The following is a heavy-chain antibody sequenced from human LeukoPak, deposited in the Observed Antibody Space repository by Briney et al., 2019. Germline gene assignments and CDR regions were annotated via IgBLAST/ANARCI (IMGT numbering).Heavy chain of an antibody. J-gene: IGHJ4*02. CDR2: ISYDGSNK. Sequence: PGRSLRLSCAASGLTFSSYAMHWVRQAPGKGLEWVAVISYDGSNKYYADSVKGRFTISRDNSKNTLYLQMNSLRAEDTAVYYCARARDSGSYFDYWGQGTLVTVSS. CDR3: ARARDSGSYFDY. V-gene: IGHV3-30-3*01. D-gene: IGHD1-26*01. CDR1: GLTFSSYA.